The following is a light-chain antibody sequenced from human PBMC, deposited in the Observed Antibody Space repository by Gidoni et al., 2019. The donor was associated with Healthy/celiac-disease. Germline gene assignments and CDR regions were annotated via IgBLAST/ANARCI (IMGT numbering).Light chain of an antibody. J-gene: IGKJ1*01. CDR2: ATS. Sequence: DIQMTQSPSSLSASVGDRVTITCRASETIDKYLNWYRQKPGKAPKVLIYATSTLQSGVPSRFSGSGSGTYFTLTISSLQPEDFATYYCQQTYYTIDSWTFGQGTKVEI. CDR1: ETIDKY. V-gene: IGKV1-39*01. CDR3: QQTYYTIDSWT.